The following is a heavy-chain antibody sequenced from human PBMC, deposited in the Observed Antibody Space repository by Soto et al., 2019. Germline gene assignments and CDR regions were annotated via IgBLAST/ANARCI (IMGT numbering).Heavy chain of an antibody. D-gene: IGHD3-16*01. CDR1: GGSISSYY. CDR2: IYYSGST. J-gene: IGHJ4*02. CDR3: ARQFRGDYYFDY. V-gene: IGHV4-59*08. Sequence: PSETLSLTCTVSGGSISSYYWSWIRQPPGKGLEWIGYIYYSGSTNYNPSLKSRVTISVDTSKNQFSLKLSSVTAADTAVYYCARQFRGDYYFDYWGQGTLVTVS.